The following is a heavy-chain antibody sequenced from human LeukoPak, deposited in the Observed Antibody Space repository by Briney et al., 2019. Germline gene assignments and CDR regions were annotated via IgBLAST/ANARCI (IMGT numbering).Heavy chain of an antibody. CDR1: GYTSTSYY. CDR3: ARHDPTVKRNALHDY. Sequence: ASVKVSCKVSGYTSTSYYMHWVRQAPGQGLEWMGRINPNSGGTNYAQRFQGRVTMTRDTSISTAYMELSRLRSDDTAVYYCARHDPTVKRNALHDYWGQGTLVTVSS. D-gene: IGHD4-17*01. J-gene: IGHJ4*02. CDR2: INPNSGGT. V-gene: IGHV1-2*06.